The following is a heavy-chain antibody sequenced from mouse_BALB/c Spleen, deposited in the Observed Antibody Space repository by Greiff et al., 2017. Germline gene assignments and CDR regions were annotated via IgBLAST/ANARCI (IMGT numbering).Heavy chain of an antibody. CDR1: GFTFTDYY. CDR2: IRNKANGYTT. CDR3: SRVYGAWFAY. Sequence: EVKVEESGGGLVQPGGSLRLSCATSGFTFTDYYMSWVRRPPGKALEWLGFIRNKANGYTTEYSASVKGRFTISRDNSQSILYLQMNTLRAEDSATYYCSRVYGAWFAYWGQGTLVTVSA. V-gene: IGHV7-3*02. D-gene: IGHD1-1*02. J-gene: IGHJ3*01.